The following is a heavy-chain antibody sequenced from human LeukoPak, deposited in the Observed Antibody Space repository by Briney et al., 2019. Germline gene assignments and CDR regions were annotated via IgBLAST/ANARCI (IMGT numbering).Heavy chain of an antibody. D-gene: IGHD2-2*01. J-gene: IGHJ4*02. CDR2: ISGGGAKR. CDR3: ARGCSSTSCYGFDY. V-gene: IGHV3-23*01. CDR1: GFTFDNYA. Sequence: GGSLRLSCAASGFTFDNYAINWVRQAPGKGLEWVSYISGGGAKRHYSDSVKGRFTISRDNPKNTLYLQINNLRAEDTAVYYCARGCSSTSCYGFDYWGQGTLVTVSS.